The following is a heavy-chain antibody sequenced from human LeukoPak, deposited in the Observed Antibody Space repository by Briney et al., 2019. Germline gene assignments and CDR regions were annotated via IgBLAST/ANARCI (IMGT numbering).Heavy chain of an antibody. Sequence: PSETLALTCTLSGGAVSSDYWSWIRQPPGKRLEWIGYIHHSGSTYYNPSLESRVTMSVDTSKSLLSLKPTSVTAADTAVYYCARDSLWFGEAYGMDVWGQGTTVIVSS. CDR2: IHHSGST. CDR3: ARDSLWFGEAYGMDV. D-gene: IGHD3-10*01. V-gene: IGHV4-59*02. CDR1: GGAVSSDY. J-gene: IGHJ6*02.